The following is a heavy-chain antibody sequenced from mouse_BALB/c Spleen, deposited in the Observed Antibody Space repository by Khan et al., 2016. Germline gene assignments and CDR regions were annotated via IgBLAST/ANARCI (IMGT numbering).Heavy chain of an antibody. D-gene: IGHD1-1*01. CDR3: AREGLTTVVAKGLDY. CDR1: GYAFTSYN. CDR2: IDPYNGDT. V-gene: IGHV1S135*01. J-gene: IGHJ2*01. Sequence: VQLQQPGPELVKPGASVKVSCKASGYAFTSYNMYWVKQSHGKSLEWIGYIDPYNGDTSYNQKFKGKATLTVDKSSSTAYMHLNSLTSEDSAVYYGAREGLTTVVAKGLDYWGQGTTLTVSA.